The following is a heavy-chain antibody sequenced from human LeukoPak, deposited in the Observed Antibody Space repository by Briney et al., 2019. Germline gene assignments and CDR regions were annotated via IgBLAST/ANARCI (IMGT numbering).Heavy chain of an antibody. D-gene: IGHD3-16*01. CDR3: ARGAGPFDY. Sequence: SEPLSLTCNVSGGSISSDYWSWIRQSAGKGLEWIGRMYASGTTNYNPSLKSRATMSLDTSKNQLSLRLKSVTAADTAVYYCARGAGPFDYWGQGTLVTVS. J-gene: IGHJ4*02. CDR1: GGSISSDY. V-gene: IGHV4-4*07. CDR2: MYASGTT.